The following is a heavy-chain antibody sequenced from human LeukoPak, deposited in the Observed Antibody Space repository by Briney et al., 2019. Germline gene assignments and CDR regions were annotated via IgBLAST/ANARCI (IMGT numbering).Heavy chain of an antibody. CDR3: ARDRYYYGSGSPKALDY. CDR1: GFISSSFE. V-gene: IGHV3-48*03. Sequence: GGSLRLSCAVSGFISSSFEMNWVRQAPGKGLEWVSYISRSGSTIYYADSVKGRFTIARDNAENSVYLQMNSLRAEDTAVYYCARDRYYYGSGSPKALDYWGQGTLVTVSS. J-gene: IGHJ4*02. D-gene: IGHD3-10*01. CDR2: ISRSGSTI.